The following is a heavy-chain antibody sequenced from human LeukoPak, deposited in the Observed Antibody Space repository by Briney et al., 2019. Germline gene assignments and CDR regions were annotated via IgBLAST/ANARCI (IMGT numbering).Heavy chain of an antibody. D-gene: IGHD2-2*01. J-gene: IGHJ4*02. CDR3: ARVWCSSTSCYYFDY. V-gene: IGHV4-38-2*01. Sequence: SEPLSLTCAVSGYPISSGYYWGWIRQPPGKGLEWIGSIYHSGSTYYNPPLKSRVTISVDTSKNQFSLKPSAVTAADTAVYYWARVWCSSTSCYYFDYWGQGTLVTVSS. CDR1: GYPISSGYY. CDR2: IYHSGST.